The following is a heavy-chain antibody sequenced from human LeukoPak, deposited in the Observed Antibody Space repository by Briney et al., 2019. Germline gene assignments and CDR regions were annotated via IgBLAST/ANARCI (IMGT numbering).Heavy chain of an antibody. J-gene: IGHJ4*02. D-gene: IGHD1-26*01. CDR2: IYYSGST. Sequence: KSSETLSLTCNVSGGSISSYYWSWIRQPPGKGLEWIGYIYYSGSTNYNPSLKSRVTISVDTSKNQFSLKLSSVTAADTAVYYCASGMGATRPFDYWGQGTLVTVSS. V-gene: IGHV4-59*01. CDR1: GGSISSYY. CDR3: ASGMGATRPFDY.